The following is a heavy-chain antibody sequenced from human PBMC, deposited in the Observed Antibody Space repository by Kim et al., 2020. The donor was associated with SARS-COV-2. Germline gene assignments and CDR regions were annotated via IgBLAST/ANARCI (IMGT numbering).Heavy chain of an antibody. D-gene: IGHD4-4*01. CDR3: ANSDSKGAFWYYYYGMDV. V-gene: IGHV3-30*18. Sequence: GGSLRLSCAASGFTFSSYGMHWVRQAPGKGLEWVAVISYDGSNKYYADSVKGRFTISRDNSKNTLYLQMNSLRAEDTAVYYCANSDSKGAFWYYYYGMDVWGQGTTVTVSS. CDR1: GFTFSSYG. J-gene: IGHJ6*02. CDR2: ISYDGSNK.